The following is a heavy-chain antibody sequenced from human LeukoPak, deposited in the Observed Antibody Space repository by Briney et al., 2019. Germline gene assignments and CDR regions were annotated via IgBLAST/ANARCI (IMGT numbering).Heavy chain of an antibody. D-gene: IGHD3-10*01. CDR2: IVVDTGKT. V-gene: IGHV1-58*01. CDR1: GFTNSNSS. CDR3: ATTCNRMVRGIIYYGKDV. Sequence: SVKVSCTASGFTNSNSSVHWVRQARGQRPEWIGWIVVDTGKTNYAQRLQERVTITRDMSTGTVDMELSSLRSEDTAVYYCATTCNRMVRGIIYYGKDVWGQGTTVTVSS. J-gene: IGHJ6*02.